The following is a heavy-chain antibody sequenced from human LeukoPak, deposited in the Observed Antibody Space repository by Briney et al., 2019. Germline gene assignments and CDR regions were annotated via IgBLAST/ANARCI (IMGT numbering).Heavy chain of an antibody. J-gene: IGHJ6*03. D-gene: IGHD1-1*01. CDR3: ARGRSPGTSMEYYYYMDV. V-gene: IGHV1-8*03. CDR2: MNPNSGTT. Sequence: GASVKVSCKASGYTFTNYDINWVRQATGQGLEWMGWMNPNSGTTGYAQKFLGRVTITRNTSISTTYMELSSLRSEDTAVYYCARGRSPGTSMEYYYYMDVWAKGPRSPSP. CDR1: GYTFTNYD.